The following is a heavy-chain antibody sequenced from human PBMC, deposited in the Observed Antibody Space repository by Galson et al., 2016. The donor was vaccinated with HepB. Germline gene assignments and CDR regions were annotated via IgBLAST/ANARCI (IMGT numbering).Heavy chain of an antibody. J-gene: IGHJ6*02. CDR2: IDPSDSYT. CDR1: GYDFTNYW. Sequence: QSGAEVKKPGESLRISCQGSGYDFTNYWLTWVRQMPGKGLEWVGRIDPSDSYTNYSPSFQGHVTISVDKSIGTAYLQWSSLKASDTAMYYCATTTPYDSSGYFRTDYVGLDVWGQGTTVTVSS. CDR3: ATTTPYDSSGYFRTDYVGLDV. D-gene: IGHD3-22*01. V-gene: IGHV5-10-1*01.